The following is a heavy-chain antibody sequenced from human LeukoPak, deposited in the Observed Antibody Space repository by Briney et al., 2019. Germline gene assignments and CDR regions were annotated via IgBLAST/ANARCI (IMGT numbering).Heavy chain of an antibody. CDR1: GFTFTKYD. Sequence: GGSLRLSCAGSGFTFTKYDTHWVRQTTGRGLEWVSDITSGSDTHYQGSVKGRFTISRDNAKNSFYLEMNSLRVEDTAVYYCVRGGPLAGHAFDVWGRGTLVTVS. V-gene: IGHV3-13*04. CDR3: VRGGPLAGHAFDV. J-gene: IGHJ3*01. D-gene: IGHD6-19*01. CDR2: ITSGSDT.